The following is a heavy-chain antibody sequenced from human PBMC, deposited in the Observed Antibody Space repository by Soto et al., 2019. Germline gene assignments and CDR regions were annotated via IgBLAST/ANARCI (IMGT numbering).Heavy chain of an antibody. D-gene: IGHD3-16*01. CDR2: ISNSGRTT. V-gene: IGHV3-11*01. J-gene: IGHJ3*02. CDR1: GFTFTDHY. Sequence: QGELLESGGGLVKPGGSLRLSCAASGFTFTDHYMSWIRQAPGKGLEWVSYISNSGRTTYYADSMKGRFTISRDNAKNSLYLQMNSLRTDDTAVYYCARGMDGWDDALDIWGQGTMVTVSS. CDR3: ARGMDGWDDALDI.